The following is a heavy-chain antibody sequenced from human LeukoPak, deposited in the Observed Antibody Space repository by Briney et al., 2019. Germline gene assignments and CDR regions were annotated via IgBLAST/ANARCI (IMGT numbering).Heavy chain of an antibody. CDR1: GFTFSSYG. D-gene: IGHD1-26*01. CDR3: AKDPQPTPQLLDY. CDR2: IRYDGSNK. J-gene: IGHJ4*02. V-gene: IGHV3-30*02. Sequence: GGSLRLSCAASGFTFSSYGMHWVRQAPGKGLEWVAFIRYDGSNKYYADSVKGRFTISRDNSKNTLYLQMNSLRAEDTAVYYCAKDPQPTPQLLDYWGQGTLVTVSS.